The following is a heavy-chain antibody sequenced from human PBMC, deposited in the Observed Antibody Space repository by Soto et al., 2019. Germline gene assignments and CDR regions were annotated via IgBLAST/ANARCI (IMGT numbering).Heavy chain of an antibody. Sequence: QVQLVESGGGVVQPGRSLRLSCAASGFTFSSYGMHWVRQAPGKGLEWVAVISYDGSNKYYADSVKGRFTISRDNSKNTLYMQMNSLRAEDTAVYYCAKDEHIVVVTAACDYWGQGTLVTVSS. CDR2: ISYDGSNK. V-gene: IGHV3-30*18. CDR1: GFTFSSYG. J-gene: IGHJ4*02. D-gene: IGHD2-21*02. CDR3: AKDEHIVVVTAACDY.